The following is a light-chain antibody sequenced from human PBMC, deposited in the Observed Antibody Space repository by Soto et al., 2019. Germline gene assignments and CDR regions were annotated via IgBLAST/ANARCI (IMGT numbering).Light chain of an antibody. J-gene: IGLJ2*01. CDR2: DVS. CDR3: CSYAGIYVV. CDR1: SSDVGGYNY. V-gene: IGLV2-11*01. Sequence: QSALTQPRSVSGSPGQSVTISCTGTSSDVGGYNYVSWYQLHPGKAPKLMIFDVSKRPSGVPDRFSGSKSGNTASLTISGLQAEDEADYYCCSYAGIYVVFGGGTKLTVL.